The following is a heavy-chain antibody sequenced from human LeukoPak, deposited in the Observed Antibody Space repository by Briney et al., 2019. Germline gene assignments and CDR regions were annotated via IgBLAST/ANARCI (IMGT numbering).Heavy chain of an antibody. CDR3: ARILTGYPPRDY. CDR1: GFALTDYD. Sequence: GSLRLSCAASGFALTDYDMNWVRQAPGKGLGWVSYISSSATMIYYADSVKGRFTIFRDNDKNSLYLQMNSLRAEDTAIYYCARILTGYPPRDYWGQGTLVTVSS. V-gene: IGHV3-48*03. D-gene: IGHD3-9*01. J-gene: IGHJ4*02. CDR2: ISSSATMI.